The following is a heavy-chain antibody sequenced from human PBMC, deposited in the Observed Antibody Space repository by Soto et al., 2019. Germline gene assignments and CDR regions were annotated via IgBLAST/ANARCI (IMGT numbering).Heavy chain of an antibody. D-gene: IGHD4-17*01. CDR3: ARVAGDYGDYYYYGMDV. V-gene: IGHV4-59*01. CDR1: GGSISSYY. J-gene: IGHJ6*02. Sequence: PSETLSLTCTVSGGSISSYYWSWIRQPPGKGLEWIGYIYYSGSTNYNPSLKSRVTISVDTSKNQFSLKLSSVTAADTAVYYCARVAGDYGDYYYYGMDVWGQGTTVTVS. CDR2: IYYSGST.